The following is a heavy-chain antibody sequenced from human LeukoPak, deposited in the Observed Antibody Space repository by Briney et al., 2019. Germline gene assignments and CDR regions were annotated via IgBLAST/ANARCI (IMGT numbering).Heavy chain of an antibody. Sequence: ASVKVSCKVSGYTLTELSMHWVRQAPGKGLEWMGGFDPEDGETIYAQKFQGRVTMTEDTSTDTAYMELSSLRSEDTAAYYCATSGIFGVGNFDYWGQGTLVTVSS. D-gene: IGHD3-3*01. CDR2: FDPEDGET. J-gene: IGHJ4*02. V-gene: IGHV1-24*01. CDR3: ATSGIFGVGNFDY. CDR1: GYTLTELS.